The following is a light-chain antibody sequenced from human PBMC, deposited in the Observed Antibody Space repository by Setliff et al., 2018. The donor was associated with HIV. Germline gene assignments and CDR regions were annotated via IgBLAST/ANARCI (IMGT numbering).Light chain of an antibody. CDR1: SSDVGGYNY. CDR3: SSYTSSSNYV. V-gene: IGLV2-14*01. J-gene: IGLJ1*01. CDR2: EVS. Sequence: QSVLTQPASVSGSPGQSITISCTGTSSDVGGYNYVSWYQQHPGKAPKLMIYEVSNRPSGVSNRFSGSKSGNTASLTTSGLQAEDEADYYCSSYTSSSNYVFGTGTKVTVL.